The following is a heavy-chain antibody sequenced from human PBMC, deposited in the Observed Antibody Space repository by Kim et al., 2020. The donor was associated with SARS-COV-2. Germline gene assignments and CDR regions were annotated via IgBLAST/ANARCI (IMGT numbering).Heavy chain of an antibody. J-gene: IGHJ4*02. CDR3: TRQEDVVARIVY. CDR1: GYSFTSHW. Sequence: GESLKISCKGSGYSFTSHWIGWVRHMPGKGLELMGIIYPDDSDTRYSPSFQGQVTISADKSISTAYLQWSSLKASDTAMYYCTRQEDVVARIVYWGQGTL. CDR2: IYPDDSDT. V-gene: IGHV5-51*01. D-gene: IGHD5-12*01.